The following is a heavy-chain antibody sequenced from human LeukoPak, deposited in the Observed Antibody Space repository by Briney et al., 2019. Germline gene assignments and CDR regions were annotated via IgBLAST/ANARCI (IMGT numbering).Heavy chain of an antibody. CDR1: GGSISSGSYY. J-gene: IGHJ3*02. CDR2: IYTSGST. D-gene: IGHD6-13*01. CDR3: ARGAAAGTMFAFDI. Sequence: PSQTLSLTCTVSGGSISSGSYYWSWIRQPAGKGLEWIGRIYTSGSTNYNPSLKSRVTISVDTSKHQFSLKLSSVTAAGTAGFFCARGAAAGTMFAFDIWGQGTMVTVSS. V-gene: IGHV4-61*02.